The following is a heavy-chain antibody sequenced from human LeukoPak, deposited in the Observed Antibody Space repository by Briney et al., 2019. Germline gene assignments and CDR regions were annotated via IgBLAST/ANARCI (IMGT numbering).Heavy chain of an antibody. CDR1: GGSISSYY. CDR3: ARDHTGYDPAGYYYYGMDV. CDR2: IYYTGST. J-gene: IGHJ6*02. Sequence: SETLSLTCTVSGGSISSYYWSWIRQPPGKGLEWIGYIYYTGSTDYNPSLKSRVTISVDTSKNQFSLRLSSVTAADTAVYYCARDHTGYDPAGYYYYGMDVWGQGTTVTVSS. D-gene: IGHD5-12*01. V-gene: IGHV4-59*12.